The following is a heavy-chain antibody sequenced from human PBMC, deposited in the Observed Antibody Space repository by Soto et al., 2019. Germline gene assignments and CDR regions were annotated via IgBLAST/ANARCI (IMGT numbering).Heavy chain of an antibody. D-gene: IGHD3-16*02. CDR3: AKDRGIIVKAGDAFDV. Sequence: EVQLMESGGGLVQPGGSLRLSCASSGFTLSMSAVNWVRQAPGKGLEWVSYISDSGDRTSYADSVKGRFTISRDRSKNTVSLQMDSLRAEDTAVYYCAKDRGIIVKAGDAFDVWGQGTKVTVSS. J-gene: IGHJ3*01. CDR2: ISDSGDRT. CDR1: GFTLSMSA. V-gene: IGHV3-23*01.